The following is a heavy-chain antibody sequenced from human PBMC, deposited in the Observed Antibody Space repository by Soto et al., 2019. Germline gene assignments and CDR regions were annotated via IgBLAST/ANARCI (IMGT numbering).Heavy chain of an antibody. J-gene: IGHJ6*04. Sequence: LRLSCAASGFTFSSYWMHWVRQAPGKGLVWVSRINSDGSSTSYADSVKGRFTISRDNAKNTLYLQMNSLRAEDTAVYYCARDRIQLWPVYYYYGMDVWGKGTTVTVSS. D-gene: IGHD5-18*01. CDR3: ARDRIQLWPVYYYYGMDV. CDR1: GFTFSSYW. CDR2: INSDGSST. V-gene: IGHV3-74*01.